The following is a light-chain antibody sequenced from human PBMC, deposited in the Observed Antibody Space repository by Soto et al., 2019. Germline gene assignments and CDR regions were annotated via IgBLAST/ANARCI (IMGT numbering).Light chain of an antibody. V-gene: IGLV2-14*01. Sequence: QSALTQPASVSGSPGQSITISCTGTNSDVGGHNYVSWCQQHPGKAPKLMIYQVSNRPSGVSNRFSGSKSSNTASLTISGLQAEDEADYYCSSYTSSGTVVFGGGTKLTVL. CDR3: SSYTSSGTVV. J-gene: IGLJ2*01. CDR2: QVS. CDR1: NSDVGGHNY.